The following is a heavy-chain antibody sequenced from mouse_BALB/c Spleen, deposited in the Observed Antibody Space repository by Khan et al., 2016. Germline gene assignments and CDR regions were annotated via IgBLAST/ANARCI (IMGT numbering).Heavy chain of an antibody. CDR1: GYTFTDYN. J-gene: IGHJ2*01. CDR3: ARSGGWLLDY. V-gene: IGHV1S29*02. Sequence: VQLQQSGPELVKPGASVKISCKASGYTFTDYNMHWVKQSHGKSLEWIGYIYPYNGDTGYNQKFKRKATLTADNPSSTAYMEFRSLTSEDSAVYDCARSGGWLLDYWGQGSTLTVSS. CDR2: IYPYNGDT. D-gene: IGHD2-3*01.